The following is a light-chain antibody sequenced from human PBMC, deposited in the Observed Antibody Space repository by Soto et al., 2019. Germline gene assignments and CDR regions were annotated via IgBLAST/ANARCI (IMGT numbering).Light chain of an antibody. CDR2: GAS. Sequence: EIVLTQSPASLSLSPGERATLSCRASQSVDSYLVWYQQKPGQAPRLLIFGASIRATGIPARFSGSGSGTDFTLTINSLGPDDFAVYYCQQRDIGPITFGQGTQVEIK. CDR3: QQRDIGPIT. CDR1: QSVDSY. J-gene: IGKJ5*01. V-gene: IGKV3-11*01.